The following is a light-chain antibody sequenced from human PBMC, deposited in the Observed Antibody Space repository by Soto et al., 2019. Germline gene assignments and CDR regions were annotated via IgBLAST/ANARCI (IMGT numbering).Light chain of an antibody. CDR3: GTWDSSLSAGGVV. J-gene: IGLJ2*01. CDR1: NSNIGNNY. Sequence: QSVLTQPPSVSAAPGQKVTISCSGSNSNIGNNYVSWYQQLPGTAPKLLIYDNSKRPSGIPGRFSGSKSGTSATLGITGVQTGDEADYYCGTWDSSLSAGGVVFGGGTKLTVL. CDR2: DNS. V-gene: IGLV1-51*01.